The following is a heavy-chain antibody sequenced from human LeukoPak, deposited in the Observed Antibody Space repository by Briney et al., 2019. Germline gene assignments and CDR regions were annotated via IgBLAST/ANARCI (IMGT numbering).Heavy chain of an antibody. V-gene: IGHV3-23*01. CDR1: GFTFSSYA. J-gene: IGHJ4*02. D-gene: IGHD3-10*01. CDR2: ISGSGSSM. Sequence: QSGGSLRLSCAASGFTFSSYAMTWVRQAPGKGLEWVSGISGSGSSMYYADSVKGRFTISRDNPKNTLYLQMNSLRDEDTAVYYCAKGGLLWFRENFDYWGQGSLVIVSS. CDR3: AKGGLLWFRENFDY.